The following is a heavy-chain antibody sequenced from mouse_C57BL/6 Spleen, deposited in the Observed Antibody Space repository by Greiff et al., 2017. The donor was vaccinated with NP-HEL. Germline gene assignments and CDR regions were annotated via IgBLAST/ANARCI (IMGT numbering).Heavy chain of an antibody. V-gene: IGHV5-9-1*02. CDR1: GFTFSSYA. J-gene: IGHJ3*01. Sequence: EVKLMESGEGLVKPGGSLKLSCAASGFTFSSYAMSWVRQTPEKRLEWVAYISSGGDYIYYADTVKGRFTISRDNARNTLYLQMSSLKSEDTAMNYCTRDPSYYYGFAYWGQGTLVTVSA. CDR2: ISSGGDYI. D-gene: IGHD1-1*01. CDR3: TRDPSYYYGFAY.